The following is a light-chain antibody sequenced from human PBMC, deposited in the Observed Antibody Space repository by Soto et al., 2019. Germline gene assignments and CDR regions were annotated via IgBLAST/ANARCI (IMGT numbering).Light chain of an antibody. CDR1: QGISSW. CDR3: QQANSFPLT. J-gene: IGKJ4*01. Sequence: DIQMTQSPSSVSASVGXXXXXXXXXSQGISSWXXXXXXXXXKAPKLLIYAASSLQSGVPSRFSGSGSGTDFTLTISSLQPEDFATYYCQQANSFPLTFGGGTKVDIK. CDR2: AAS. V-gene: IGKV1-12*01.